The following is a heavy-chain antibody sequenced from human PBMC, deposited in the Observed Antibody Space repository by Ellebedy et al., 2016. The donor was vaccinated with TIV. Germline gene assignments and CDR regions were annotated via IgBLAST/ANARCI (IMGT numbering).Heavy chain of an antibody. Sequence: GGSLRLSXAASGFTFSSYAMSWVRQAPGKGLEWVSAISGSGGSTYYADSVKGRFTISRDNSKNTLYLQMNSLRAEDTAVYYCARGGLYSSGFDYWGQGTLVTVSS. CDR2: ISGSGGST. CDR1: GFTFSSYA. CDR3: ARGGLYSSGFDY. J-gene: IGHJ4*02. D-gene: IGHD6-19*01. V-gene: IGHV3-23*01.